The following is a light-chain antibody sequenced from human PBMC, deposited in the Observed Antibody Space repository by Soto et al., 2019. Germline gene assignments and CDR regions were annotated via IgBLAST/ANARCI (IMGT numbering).Light chain of an antibody. V-gene: IGLV3-21*04. CDR2: YDN. J-gene: IGLJ7*01. CDR3: QVWDSSTDHPGV. CDR1: NIGSKS. Sequence: SSELTQPPSVSVAPGKTARITCGGNNIGSKSVHWYQQKPGQAPVLVVYYDNDRPSGIPERFSGSNSGNTATLTISRVEAGDEADYSCQVWDSSTDHPGVFGGGTQLTVL.